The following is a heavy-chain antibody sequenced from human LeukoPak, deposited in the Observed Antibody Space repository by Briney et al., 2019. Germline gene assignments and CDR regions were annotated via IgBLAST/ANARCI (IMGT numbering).Heavy chain of an antibody. CDR1: GGSFSGYY. CDR3: ARDALGFTWFDP. Sequence: PSETLSLTCAVYGGSFSGYYWSWIRQPAGKGLEWIGRIYTSGSTNCNPSLKSRVTMSVDTSKNQFSLKLSSVTAADTAVYYCARDALGFTWFDPWGQGTLVTVSS. CDR2: IYTSGST. D-gene: IGHD7-27*01. V-gene: IGHV4-4*07. J-gene: IGHJ5*02.